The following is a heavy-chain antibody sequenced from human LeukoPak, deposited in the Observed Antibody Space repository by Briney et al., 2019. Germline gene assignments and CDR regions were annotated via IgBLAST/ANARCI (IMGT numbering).Heavy chain of an antibody. J-gene: IGHJ5*02. CDR1: GYTFTSYY. CDR2: INPSGGNT. Sequence: ASVKVSCKASGYTFTSYYTHWVRQAPGQGLEWMGIINPSGGNTNYAQKFQGRLTMTRDMSTGTVYMELSSLRYEDTAMYYCARAFPHRRLMDTTMNQHWFDPWGQGTLVTVSS. V-gene: IGHV1-46*01. D-gene: IGHD5-18*01. CDR3: ARAFPHRRLMDTTMNQHWFDP.